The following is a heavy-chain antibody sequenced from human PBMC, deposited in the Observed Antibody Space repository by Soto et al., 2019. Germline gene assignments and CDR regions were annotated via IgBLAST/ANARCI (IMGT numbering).Heavy chain of an antibody. CDR1: GGSIASTSYY. Sequence: PSETLSLTCTVSGGSIASTSYYWGWIRQPPGKGLEWIGSIYYTGTTYYNPSLKSRVTTSVDTSRNQVSLNLNSVTAADTAVYYGARHEGRSSFPFDYWGQGTLVTVSS. V-gene: IGHV4-39*01. CDR3: ARHEGRSSFPFDY. CDR2: IYYTGTT. J-gene: IGHJ4*02. D-gene: IGHD6-6*01.